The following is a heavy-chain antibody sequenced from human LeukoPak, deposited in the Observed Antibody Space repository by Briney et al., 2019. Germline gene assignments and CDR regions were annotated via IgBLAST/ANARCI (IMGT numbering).Heavy chain of an antibody. CDR3: AKDPSYDSSGTHDAFDI. J-gene: IGHJ3*02. Sequence: GGSLRLSCAASGFTFTSYAKSWVRQAPGKGLEWVSAISGSGGSTYYADSVKGRFTISRDNSKNTLYLQMNSLRAEDTAVYYCAKDPSYDSSGTHDAFDIWGQGTMVTVSS. V-gene: IGHV3-23*01. CDR2: ISGSGGST. D-gene: IGHD3-22*01. CDR1: GFTFTSYA.